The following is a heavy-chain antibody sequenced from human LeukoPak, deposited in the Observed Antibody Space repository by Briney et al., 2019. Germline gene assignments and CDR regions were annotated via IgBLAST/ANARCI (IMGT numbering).Heavy chain of an antibody. CDR2: IIPIFGTA. V-gene: IGHV1-69*13. J-gene: IGHJ5*02. CDR1: GGTFSSYA. D-gene: IGHD6-19*01. Sequence: SVKVSCKASGGTFSSYAISWVRQAPGQGLEWMGRIIPIFGTANYAQKFQGRVTITADESTSTAYMELSSLRSEDTAVYYCARVPEAVAGSNWFDPWGQGTLVTVSS. CDR3: ARVPEAVAGSNWFDP.